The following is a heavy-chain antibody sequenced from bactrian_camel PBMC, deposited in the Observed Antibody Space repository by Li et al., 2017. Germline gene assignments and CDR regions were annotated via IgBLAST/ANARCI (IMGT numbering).Heavy chain of an antibody. D-gene: IGHD5*01. V-gene: IGHV3S53*01. CDR3: AADRYRLWGVCPSQFTY. Sequence: HVQLVESGGASVQAGGSLRLSCVGSGFTFRAVCMGWFRQAPGKQREAIATIDVDGTTRYAGSVRGRFTISRLNTESILYLQMNSLKSEDTAKYYCAADRYRLWGVCPSQFTYWGQGTQVTVS. J-gene: IGHJ4*01. CDR1: GFTFRAVC. CDR2: IDVDGTT.